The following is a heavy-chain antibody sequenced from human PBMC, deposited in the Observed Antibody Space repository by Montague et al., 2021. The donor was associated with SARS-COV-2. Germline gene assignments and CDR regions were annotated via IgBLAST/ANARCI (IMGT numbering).Heavy chain of an antibody. CDR2: IYYSGSTS. D-gene: IGHD5-24*01. J-gene: IGHJ4*02. CDR1: GGSIDSSSYH. V-gene: IGHV4-39*01. Sequence: SETLSLTCSVSGGSIDSSSYHWDWIRQSPGKGLEWIGSIYYSGSTSYYNPSLTSRVTISADTSKNQFSLKLTSVTAADTAVYYCARYRRDGSYFLDYWGQGTLVTVSP. CDR3: ARYRRDGSYFLDY.